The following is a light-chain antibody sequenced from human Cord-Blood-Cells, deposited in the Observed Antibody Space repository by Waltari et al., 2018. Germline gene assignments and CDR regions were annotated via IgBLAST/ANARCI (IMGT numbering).Light chain of an antibody. CDR2: AAS. CDR1: QSISSY. Sequence: DIQMPQSPSSLSASVRDRVTITCRASQSISSYLNWYQQKPGKAPKLLIYAASSLQSGVPSRFSGSGSGTDFTLTISSLQPEDFATYYCQQSYSTRWTFGQGTKVEIK. CDR3: QQSYSTRWT. J-gene: IGKJ1*01. V-gene: IGKV1-39*01.